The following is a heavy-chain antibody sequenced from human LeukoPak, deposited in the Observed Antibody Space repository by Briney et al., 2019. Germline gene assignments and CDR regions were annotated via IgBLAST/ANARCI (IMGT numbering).Heavy chain of an antibody. CDR1: GDSFSSNSAA. J-gene: IGHJ6*03. D-gene: IGHD2-2*01. CDR3: ARALSSSLFDYYYYYMDV. Sequence: SQTLSLTCAISGDSFSSNSAAWNWIRQSPSRGLEWLGRTYYRSKWYNDYAVSVKSRITINPDTSKNQFSLQLNSVTPEDTAVYYCARALSSSLFDYYYYYMDVWGKGTTVTVSS. V-gene: IGHV6-1*01. CDR2: TYYRSKWYN.